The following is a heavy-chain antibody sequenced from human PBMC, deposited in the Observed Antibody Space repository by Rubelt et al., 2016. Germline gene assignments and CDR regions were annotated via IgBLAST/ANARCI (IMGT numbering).Heavy chain of an antibody. Sequence: EVQLLESGGDLVQPGGSLRLSCAAAGLTFSSCTMSWFRQAPGKGLEWVSVMYSGGSTYYADSVKGRFTISRDNSKNTLYLQMNSLGAEDTAVYYCARERNDYSVRLGASYYMDVWCKGTTVTVSS. CDR2: MYSGGST. CDR1: GLTFSSCT. CDR3: ARERNDYSVRLGASYYMDV. D-gene: IGHD4-11*01. V-gene: IGHV3-66*01. J-gene: IGHJ6*03.